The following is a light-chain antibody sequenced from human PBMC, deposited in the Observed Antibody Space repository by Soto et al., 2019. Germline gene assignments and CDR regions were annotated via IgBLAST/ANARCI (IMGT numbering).Light chain of an antibody. Sequence: EIVLTQSPGTLSLSPGERATLSCRASQSVGTYLAWYQQKPGQAPRLLIYGASSRATGIPDRFSGSGSGTDVTLTISRLEPEDSAVYYCQQYGSSPLTFGGGTKVDIK. CDR3: QQYGSSPLT. CDR2: GAS. V-gene: IGKV3-20*01. CDR1: QSVGTY. J-gene: IGKJ4*01.